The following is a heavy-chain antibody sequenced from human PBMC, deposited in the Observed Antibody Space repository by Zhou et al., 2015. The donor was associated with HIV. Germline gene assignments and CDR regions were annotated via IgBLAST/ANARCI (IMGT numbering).Heavy chain of an antibody. CDR2: INAGNGNT. Sequence: QVQLVQSGAEEKKPGASVKVSCKASGYTFTSYAMHWVRQAPGQRLEWMGWINAGNGNTKYSQKFQGRVTITRDTSASTAYMELISLRSEDTAVYYCARIAVAGSYSLGFDYWGQGTLGHRLL. J-gene: IGHJ4*02. CDR1: GYTFTSYA. CDR3: ARIAVAGSYSLGFDY. V-gene: IGHV1-3*05. D-gene: IGHD6-19*01.